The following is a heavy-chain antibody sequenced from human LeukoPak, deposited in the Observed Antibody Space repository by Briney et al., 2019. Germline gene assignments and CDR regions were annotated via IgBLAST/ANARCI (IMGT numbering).Heavy chain of an antibody. CDR3: APTRLGGSSGYQIDY. J-gene: IGHJ4*02. V-gene: IGHV1-69*13. D-gene: IGHD6-19*01. CDR2: IIPIFGTA. Sequence: ASVKVSCKASGGTFSSYAISWVRQAPGQGLEWMGGIIPIFGTANYAQKFQGRVTVTADESTSTAYMELSSLRSEDTAVYYCAPTRLGGSSGYQIDYWGQGTLVTVSS. CDR1: GGTFSSYA.